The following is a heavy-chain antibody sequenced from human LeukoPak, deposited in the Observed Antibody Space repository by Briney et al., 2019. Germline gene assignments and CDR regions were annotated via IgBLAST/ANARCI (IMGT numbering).Heavy chain of an antibody. CDR1: GGSISSYY. J-gene: IGHJ4*02. CDR3: ARDMTSTASFGY. CDR2: IYYSGST. V-gene: IGHV4-59*01. D-gene: IGHD4-17*01. Sequence: SETLSLTCTVSGGSISSYYWSWIRQPPGKGLEWIGYIYYSGSTNYNPSLKSRVTISVDTSKNQFSLKLSSVTAADTVVYYCARDMTSTASFGYWGQGTLVTVSS.